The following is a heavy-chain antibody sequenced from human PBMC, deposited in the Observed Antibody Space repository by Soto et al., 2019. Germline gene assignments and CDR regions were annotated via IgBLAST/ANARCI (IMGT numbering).Heavy chain of an antibody. Sequence: GGSLRLSCAASGFTFDDYAMHWVRQAPGKGLEWVSGISWNSGSIGYAESVKGRFTISRDNAKKSLYLQMNSLRAEDTALYYCASGRGYDILTGYYPYFDYWGQGTLGTVAS. CDR3: ASGRGYDILTGYYPYFDY. J-gene: IGHJ4*02. CDR1: GFTFDDYA. V-gene: IGHV3-9*01. D-gene: IGHD3-9*01. CDR2: ISWNSGSI.